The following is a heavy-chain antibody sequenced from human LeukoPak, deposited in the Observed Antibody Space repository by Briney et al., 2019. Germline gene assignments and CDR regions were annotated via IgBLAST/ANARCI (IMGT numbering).Heavy chain of an antibody. CDR1: GFTFSTYW. CDR3: ARDYTPVVTHFDY. J-gene: IGHJ4*02. V-gene: IGHV3-74*01. D-gene: IGHD4-23*01. CDR2: INTDGSST. Sequence: GGSLRLSCSASGFTFSTYWLHWVRQAPGKGLVWVSRINTDGSSTNYADSVKGRFTISRDNAKNTLYLQMTSLRAGDTAVYYCARDYTPVVTHFDYWGQGILVTISS.